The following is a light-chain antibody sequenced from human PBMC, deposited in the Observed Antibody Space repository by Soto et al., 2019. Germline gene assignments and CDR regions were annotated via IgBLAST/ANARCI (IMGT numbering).Light chain of an antibody. CDR3: QQYNSYWT. J-gene: IGKJ1*01. CDR1: QGISSY. CDR2: GAS. Sequence: DIHMTRSPSSVSASVGYIFPITCRASQGISSYLAWYQQKPGKAPRLLIHGASSLESGVPARLSGSGSGTEFTLSISSMTPDDFATYYCQQYNSYWTFGQGTKVDIK. V-gene: IGKV1-5*01.